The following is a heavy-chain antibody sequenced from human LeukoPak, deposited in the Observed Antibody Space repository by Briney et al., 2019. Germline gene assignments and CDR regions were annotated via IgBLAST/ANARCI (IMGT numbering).Heavy chain of an antibody. Sequence: GGSLRLSCAASGFTFSSYGMHWVRQAPGKGLEWVAVIWYDGGNKYYADSVKGRFTISRDNSKNTLYLQMNSLRAEDTAVYYCARDQRVAYSSSWYGGAFDIWGQGTMVTVSS. CDR3: ARDQRVAYSSSWYGGAFDI. J-gene: IGHJ3*02. V-gene: IGHV3-33*01. D-gene: IGHD6-13*01. CDR2: IWYDGGNK. CDR1: GFTFSSYG.